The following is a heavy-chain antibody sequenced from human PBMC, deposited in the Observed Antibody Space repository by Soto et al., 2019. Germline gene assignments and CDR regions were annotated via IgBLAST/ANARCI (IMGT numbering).Heavy chain of an antibody. Sequence: QLQLQESGPGLVKPSETLSLTCTVSGGSISSSSYYWGWIRQPPGKGLEWIGSIYYSGSTYYNPSLKSRVTISVDTSKNQFSLKLSSVTAADTAVYYCARKPYYDFWSGYGDPEFWGQGTLVTVSS. CDR3: ARKPYYDFWSGYGDPEF. CDR1: GGSISSSSYY. D-gene: IGHD3-3*01. CDR2: IYYSGST. V-gene: IGHV4-39*01. J-gene: IGHJ4*02.